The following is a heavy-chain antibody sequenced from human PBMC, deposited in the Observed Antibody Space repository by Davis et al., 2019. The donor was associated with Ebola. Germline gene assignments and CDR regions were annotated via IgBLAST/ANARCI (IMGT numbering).Heavy chain of an antibody. D-gene: IGHD3-10*01. J-gene: IGHJ3*02. CDR2: ISSDSDYI. CDR3: ARERGPYILGWFEPFDI. Sequence: GESLKISCTDSVITFSSYAMTWVRQAPGKGLEWVSSISSDSDYIYYADSAKGRFTISRDNAKNSLFLQMNNLRAEDTAVYYCARERGPYILGWFEPFDIWGQGTRVTVSS. V-gene: IGHV3-21*01. CDR1: VITFSSYA.